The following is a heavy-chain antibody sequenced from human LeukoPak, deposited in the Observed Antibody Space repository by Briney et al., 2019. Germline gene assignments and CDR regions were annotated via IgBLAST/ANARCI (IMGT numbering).Heavy chain of an antibody. CDR2: INSDGSST. CDR3: ANAGSYDHVDY. V-gene: IGHV3-74*01. Sequence: GGSLRLSCAASGXTFSSYWMHWVRQAPGKGLVWVSRINSDGSSTSYADSVKGRFTISRDNAKNTLYLQMNSLRAEDTAVYYCANAGSYDHVDYWGQGTLVTVFS. J-gene: IGHJ4*02. D-gene: IGHD3-10*01. CDR1: GXTFSSYW.